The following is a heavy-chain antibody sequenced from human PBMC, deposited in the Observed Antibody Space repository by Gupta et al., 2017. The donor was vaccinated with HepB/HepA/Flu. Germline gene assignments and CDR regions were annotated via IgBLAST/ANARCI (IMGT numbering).Heavy chain of an antibody. D-gene: IGHD4-11*01. J-gene: IGHJ5*02. CDR1: GFTFSSYG. V-gene: IGHV3-23*01. CDR2: IDGSGVNA. Sequence: EVQLLESGGGLVQPGGSLRLSCEASGFTFSSYGMSWVRQAPGKGLEWVSGIDGSGVNAYHADSVRGRFTISRDNSKNTLYRQMKSMRAEDTAVYYCAKRGTTGTTDWFDPWGQGTLVTVYS. CDR3: AKRGTTGTTDWFDP.